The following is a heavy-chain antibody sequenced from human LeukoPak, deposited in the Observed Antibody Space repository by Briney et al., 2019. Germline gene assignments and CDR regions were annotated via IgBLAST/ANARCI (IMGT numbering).Heavy chain of an antibody. CDR2: INPSGGST. CDR3: ARDLVPGGNYYYYGMDV. J-gene: IGHJ6*02. D-gene: IGHD3-10*01. CDR1: GYTFTSYY. V-gene: IGHV1-46*01. Sequence: SVPVSCKASGYTFTSYYMHWVRQAPGQGLEWMGIINPSGGSTRYAQKFQGRVTMNRDTSTSTVYMEQSSLRSEDMAVYYCARDLVPGGNYYYYGMDVWGQGGTAGVSS.